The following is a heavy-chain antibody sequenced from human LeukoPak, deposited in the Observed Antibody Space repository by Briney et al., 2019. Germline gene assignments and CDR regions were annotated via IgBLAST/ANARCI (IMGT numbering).Heavy chain of an antibody. V-gene: IGHV3-9*01. J-gene: IGHJ4*02. CDR3: AKDRMTSGWYFVDY. CDR2: ISWNSGSI. Sequence: GGSLRLSGAASGFTFDDYAMHWVRQAPGKGLEWVSGISWNSGSIDYADSVKGRFTISRDNAKSSLYLQMNSLRAEDTALYYCAKDRMTSGWYFVDYWGQGTLVTVSS. CDR1: GFTFDDYA. D-gene: IGHD6-19*01.